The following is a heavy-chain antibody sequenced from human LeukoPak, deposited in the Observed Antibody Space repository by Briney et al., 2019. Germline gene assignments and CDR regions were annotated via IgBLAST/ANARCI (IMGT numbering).Heavy chain of an antibody. D-gene: IGHD6-19*01. V-gene: IGHV1-18*01. CDR1: GYTFNSYG. CDR2: ISAYNGNT. CDR3: ARDGSSGWFRFDY. J-gene: IGHJ4*02. Sequence: GASVKVSCKASGYTFNSYGINWVRQAPGQGLEWMGWISAYNGNTNYAQKFQGRVTITADKSTSTAYMELRSLRSDDTAVYYCARDGSSGWFRFDYWGRGTLVTVSS.